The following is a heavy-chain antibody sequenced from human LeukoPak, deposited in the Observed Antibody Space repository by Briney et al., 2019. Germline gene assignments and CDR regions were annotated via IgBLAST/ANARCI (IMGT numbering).Heavy chain of an antibody. D-gene: IGHD1-1*01. CDR2: IYYNGST. Sequence: SETLSLTCTVSGGSIGLYHWTWIRQPPGKGLEWIGYIYYNGSTKYNVSLKSRVTISVDTSKNQFSLRLSSVTAADTAVYYCARNGGHNQEHWGQGTLVTVSS. CDR1: GGSIGLYH. J-gene: IGHJ4*02. CDR3: ARNGGHNQEH. V-gene: IGHV4-59*01.